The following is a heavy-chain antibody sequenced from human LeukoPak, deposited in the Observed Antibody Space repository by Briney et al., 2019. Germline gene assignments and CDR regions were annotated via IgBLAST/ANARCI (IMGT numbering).Heavy chain of an antibody. J-gene: IGHJ5*02. CDR2: IYTSGST. D-gene: IGHD3-10*01. V-gene: IGHV4-4*07. CDR3: ARSIQWFGELLYNWFDP. CDR1: GGSISSYY. Sequence: SETLSLTCTVSGGSISSYYWSWIRQPAGKGLEWIGRIYTSGSTNYNPSLKSRVTMSVDTSKNQFSLKLSSVTAADTAVYYCARSIQWFGELLYNWFDPWGQGTLVTVSS.